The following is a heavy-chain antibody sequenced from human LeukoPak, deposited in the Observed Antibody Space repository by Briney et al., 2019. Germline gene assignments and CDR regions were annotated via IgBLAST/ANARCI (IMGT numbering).Heavy chain of an antibody. V-gene: IGHV4-31*03. D-gene: IGHD3-16*02. CDR3: ARGGDYVWGSYRYSNWFDP. Sequence: SETLSLTCTVSGGSTSSGGYYWSWIRQHPGKGLEWIGYIYYSGSTYYNPSLKSRVTISVDTSKNQFSLKLSSVTAADTAVYYCARGGDYVWGSYRYSNWFDPWGQGTLVTVSS. CDR2: IYYSGST. J-gene: IGHJ5*02. CDR1: GGSTSSGGYY.